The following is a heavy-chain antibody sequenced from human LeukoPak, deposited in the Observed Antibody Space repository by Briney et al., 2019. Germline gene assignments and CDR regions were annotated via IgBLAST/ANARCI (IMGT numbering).Heavy chain of an antibody. D-gene: IGHD3-10*01. J-gene: IGHJ4*02. Sequence: GGSLRLSCAASGFTFSSYGMHWVRQAPGKGLEWVAVMSYDGSNKYYADSVKGRFTISRDNSKNTLYLQMNSLRAEDTAVYYCAKGHYYGSGSLDYWGQGTLVTVSS. CDR3: AKGHYYGSGSLDY. CDR2: MSYDGSNK. CDR1: GFTFSSYG. V-gene: IGHV3-30*18.